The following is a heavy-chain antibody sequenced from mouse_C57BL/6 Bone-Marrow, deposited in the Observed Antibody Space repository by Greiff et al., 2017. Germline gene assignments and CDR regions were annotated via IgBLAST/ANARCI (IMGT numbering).Heavy chain of an antibody. J-gene: IGHJ2*01. CDR2: IDPSDSYT. V-gene: IGHV1-50*01. Sequence: QVQLQQPGAELVKPGASVKLSCKASGYTFTSYWMQWVKQRPGQGLEWIGDIDPSDSYTNYNQKFKGKATFTVDTSSSTAYMQLSSLTSEDSAVYYCARGYYDYDGYYFDYWGQGTTLTVSS. CDR1: GYTFTSYW. CDR3: ARGYYDYDGYYFDY. D-gene: IGHD2-4*01.